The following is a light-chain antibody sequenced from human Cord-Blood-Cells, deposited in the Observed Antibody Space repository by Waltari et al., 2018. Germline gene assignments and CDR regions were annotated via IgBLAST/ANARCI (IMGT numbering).Light chain of an antibody. J-gene: IGKJ1*01. Sequence: DIVMTQSPDSLAVSLGERATINCKSSQSVLSSSNNKDYLAWYQQKPGQPPRLLIYWASTRESGVPDGFSGSGSGTEFTRTISSLQAEDVAVYYCQQYYSTPGTFGQGTKVEIK. V-gene: IGKV4-1*01. CDR1: QSVLSSSNNKDY. CDR3: QQYYSTPGT. CDR2: WAS.